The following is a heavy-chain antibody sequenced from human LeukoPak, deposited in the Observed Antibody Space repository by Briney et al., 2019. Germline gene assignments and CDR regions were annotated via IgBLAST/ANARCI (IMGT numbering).Heavy chain of an antibody. Sequence: ASVKVSCTASGYTFSNYGISWIRQAPGQGLEWMGRFFPFLDIPNTAQKFLGRVTFNADKSTSTAYMELSSLRPDDTAVYFCARSRSSGNYYGQEDSWGQGTLVAVSS. D-gene: IGHD1-26*01. J-gene: IGHJ4*02. CDR2: FFPFLDIP. CDR1: GYTFSNYG. V-gene: IGHV1-69*04. CDR3: ARSRSSGNYYGQEDS.